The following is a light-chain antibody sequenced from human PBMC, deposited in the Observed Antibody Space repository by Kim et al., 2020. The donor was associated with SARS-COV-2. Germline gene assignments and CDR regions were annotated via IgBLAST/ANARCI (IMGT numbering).Light chain of an antibody. CDR2: GAS. V-gene: IGKV1-8*01. J-gene: IGKJ1*01. CDR1: QNISSY. Sequence: AIRMTQSPSSFSASTGDRVTITCRASQNISSYLAWYQQKPGKAPKLLIYGASTLQSGVPSRFSGSGSGTDFTLTISCLQSEDFATYYCQQYYSYPLAFGQGTKVDIK. CDR3: QQYYSYPLA.